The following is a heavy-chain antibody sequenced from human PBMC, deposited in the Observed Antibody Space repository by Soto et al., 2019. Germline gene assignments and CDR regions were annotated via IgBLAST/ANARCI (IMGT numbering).Heavy chain of an antibody. J-gene: IGHJ4*02. CDR1: GGTFSSYA. V-gene: IGHV1-69*12. Sequence: QVQLVQSGAEVKKPGSSVKVSCKASGGTFSSYAISWVRQAPGQGLEWMGGIIPIFCTANYAKKFQGRVTITADESTSKAEMELSRLRSEDTRVYYCAIHRGNWFSFDYWCQGTLVTVSS. CDR3: AIHRGNWFSFDY. CDR2: IIPIFCTA. D-gene: IGHD1-1*01.